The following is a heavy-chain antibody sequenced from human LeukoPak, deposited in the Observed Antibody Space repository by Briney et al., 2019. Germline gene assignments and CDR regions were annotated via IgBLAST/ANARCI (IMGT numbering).Heavy chain of an antibody. CDR1: GYTFTGYY. Sequence: ASVKVSCKASGYTFTGYYMHWVRQAPGQGLEWMGRINPNSGGTNYAQKFQGRVTMTRDTSISTAYMELSRLRSDDTAVYYCARASRSGIAACPNFSDWGQGTLVTVSS. CDR2: INPNSGGT. V-gene: IGHV1-2*06. CDR3: ARASRSGIAACPNFSD. D-gene: IGHD6-6*01. J-gene: IGHJ4*02.